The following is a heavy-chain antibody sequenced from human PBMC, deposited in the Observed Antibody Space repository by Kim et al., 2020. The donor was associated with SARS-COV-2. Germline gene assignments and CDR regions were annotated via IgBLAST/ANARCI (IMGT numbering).Heavy chain of an antibody. CDR1: GGSFSGYY. Sequence: SETLSLTCAVYGGSFSGYYWSWIRQPPGKGLEWIGEINHSGSTNYNPSLKSRVTISVDTSKNQFSLKLSSVTAADTAVYYCARGAATRRWLMGDYWGQGT. D-gene: IGHD2-8*01. J-gene: IGHJ4*03. CDR2: INHSGST. CDR3: ARGAATRRWLMGDY. V-gene: IGHV4-34*01.